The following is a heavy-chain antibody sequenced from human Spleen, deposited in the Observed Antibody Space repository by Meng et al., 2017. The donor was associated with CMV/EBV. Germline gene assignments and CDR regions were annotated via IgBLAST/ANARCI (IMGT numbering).Heavy chain of an antibody. J-gene: IGHJ5*02. CDR1: GYTFTSYY. V-gene: IGHV1-46*01. D-gene: IGHD2-2*02. CDR2: INPSGGST. Sequence: ASVKVSCKASGYTFTSYYMHWVRQAPGQGLEWMGIINPSGGSTSYAQKFQGRVTMTRDTSISTAYMELSRLRSDDTAVYYCAANGYCSSTSCYRGWFDPWGQGTLVTVSS. CDR3: AANGYCSSTSCYRGWFDP.